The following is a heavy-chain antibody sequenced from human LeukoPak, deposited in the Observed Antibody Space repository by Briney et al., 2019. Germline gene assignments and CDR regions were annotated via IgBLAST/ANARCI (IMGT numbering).Heavy chain of an antibody. V-gene: IGHV3-23*01. CDR3: AKVGSSMSFYYYYGLDV. J-gene: IGHJ6*02. CDR1: GSSFSNYA. Sequence: PGGSLRLSCAASGSSFSNYAMSWVRQAPGKGLEWVSAISGSGGTTNYADSVKGRFTISRDNSKNTLYLQMDSLRAEDTAVYYCAKVGSSMSFYYYYGLDVWGQGTTVTVSS. D-gene: IGHD6-13*01. CDR2: ISGSGGTT.